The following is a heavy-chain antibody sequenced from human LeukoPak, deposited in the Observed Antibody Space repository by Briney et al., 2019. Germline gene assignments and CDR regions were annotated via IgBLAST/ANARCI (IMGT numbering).Heavy chain of an antibody. V-gene: IGHV3-21*01. CDR3: ARGPGYCSSTSCHSRAFDY. CDR2: ISSSSSYI. J-gene: IGHJ4*02. Sequence: GGSLILSCAASGFTFSSYSMNWVRQAPGKGLERVSSISSSSSYIYYADSVKGRFTISRDNAKNSLYLQMNSLRAEDTAVYYCARGPGYCSSTSCHSRAFDYWGQGTLVTVSS. D-gene: IGHD2-2*02. CDR1: GFTFSSYS.